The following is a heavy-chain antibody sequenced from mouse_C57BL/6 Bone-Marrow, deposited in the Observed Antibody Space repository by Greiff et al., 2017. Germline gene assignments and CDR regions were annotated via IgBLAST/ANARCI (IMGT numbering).Heavy chain of an antibody. CDR1: GYTFTSYW. Sequence: QVQLQQSGAELAKPGASVKLSCKASGYTFTSYWMHWVKQRPGQGLEWIGYINPSSGYTKYNQKFKDKATLTAAKSSSTAYMQLSSLTYEDSAVYYCARNDGYSTSYYFDYWGQGTTLTVSS. CDR2: INPSSGYT. V-gene: IGHV1-7*01. D-gene: IGHD2-3*01. J-gene: IGHJ2*01. CDR3: ARNDGYSTSYYFDY.